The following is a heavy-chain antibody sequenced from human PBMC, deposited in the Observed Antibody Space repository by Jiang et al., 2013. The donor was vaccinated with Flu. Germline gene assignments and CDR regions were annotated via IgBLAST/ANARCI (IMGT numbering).Heavy chain of an antibody. V-gene: IGHV3-53*01. CDR1: GFTVSSSY. CDR2: IYSGGNT. Sequence: VQLVESGGGLIQRGGSLRLSCEASGFTVSSSYMTWVRQAPGKGLEWVSVIYSGGNTYYADSVKGRFTISRDISKNTLYLQMNSLRAEDTAVYYCARDSGYCSSTGCYRPYYWGQGTLVAVTA. J-gene: IGHJ4*02. CDR3: ARDSGYCSSTGCYRPYY. D-gene: IGHD2-2*01.